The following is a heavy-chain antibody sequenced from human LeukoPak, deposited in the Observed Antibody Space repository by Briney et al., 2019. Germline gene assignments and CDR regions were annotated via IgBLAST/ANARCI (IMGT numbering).Heavy chain of an antibody. Sequence: PSETLSLTCTVSGGSISSYYWSWIRQAAGKGLEWIGRIYTSGSTNYNPSLKSRVTMSVDTSKNQFSLKLSSVTAADTAVYYCARGDASYYYYYGMDVWGQGTTVTVSS. V-gene: IGHV4-4*07. CDR1: GGSISSYY. J-gene: IGHJ6*02. CDR3: ARGDASYYYYYGMDV. CDR2: IYTSGST.